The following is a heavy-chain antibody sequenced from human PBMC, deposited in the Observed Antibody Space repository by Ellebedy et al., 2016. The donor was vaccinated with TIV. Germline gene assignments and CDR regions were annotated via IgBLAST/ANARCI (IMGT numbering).Heavy chain of an antibody. CDR1: GYTFTGYY. Sequence: ASVKVSXXASGYTFTGYYMHWVRQAPGQGLEWMGWINPNSGGTNYAQKFQGWVTMTRDTSISTAYMELSRLRSDDTAVYYCAREYGDYVSYFDYWGQGTLVTVSS. D-gene: IGHD4-17*01. CDR3: AREYGDYVSYFDY. V-gene: IGHV1-2*04. J-gene: IGHJ4*02. CDR2: INPNSGGT.